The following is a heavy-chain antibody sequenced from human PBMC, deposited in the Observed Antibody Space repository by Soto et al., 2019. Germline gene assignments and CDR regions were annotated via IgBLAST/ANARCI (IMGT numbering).Heavy chain of an antibody. J-gene: IGHJ4*02. CDR2: INHSGST. CDR3: ARASCSGGSCYYFDS. Sequence: SETLSLTCAVYGGSFSGYYWTWIRQPPGTGLEWIGEINHSGSTNYNPSLKSRVTISVDTSKNQFSLKLSSVTAADTAVYYCARASCSGGSCYYFDSWGQGTLVTVSS. CDR1: GGSFSGYY. V-gene: IGHV4-34*01. D-gene: IGHD2-15*01.